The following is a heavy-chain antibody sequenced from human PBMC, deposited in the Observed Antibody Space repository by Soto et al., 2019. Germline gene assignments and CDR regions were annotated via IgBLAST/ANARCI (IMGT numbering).Heavy chain of an antibody. J-gene: IGHJ6*02. V-gene: IGHV3-66*03. D-gene: IGHD3-10*01. CDR1: GFTVSSNY. CDR3: ARGEYGSGSYYTSYYYGMDV. CDR2: IYSCGST. Sequence: GGSLRLSCAASGFTVSSNYMSWVRQAPGKGLEWVSVIYSCGSTYYADSVKGRFTISRDNSKNTLYLQMNSLRAEDTAVYYCARGEYGSGSYYTSYYYGMDVWGQGTTVTVSS.